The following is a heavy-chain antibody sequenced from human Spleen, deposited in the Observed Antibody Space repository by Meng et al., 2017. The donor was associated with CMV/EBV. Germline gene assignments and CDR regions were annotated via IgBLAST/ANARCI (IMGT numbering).Heavy chain of an antibody. J-gene: IGHJ4*02. CDR2: IYYSGST. CDR1: GGSISSSSYY. Sequence: SETLSLTCTVSGGSISSSSYYWGWIRQPPGKGLEWIGSIYYSGSTYYNPSLKSRVTISVDTSKNQFSLKLSSVTAADTAVYYCARGSYSSSSFDYWAREPWSPSPQ. V-gene: IGHV4-39*07. D-gene: IGHD6-6*01. CDR3: ARGSYSSSSFDY.